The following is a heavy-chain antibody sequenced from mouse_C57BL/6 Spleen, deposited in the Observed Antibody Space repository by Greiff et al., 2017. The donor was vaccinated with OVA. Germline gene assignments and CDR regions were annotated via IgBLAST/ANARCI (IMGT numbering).Heavy chain of an antibody. D-gene: IGHD2-3*01. CDR2: INPNNGGT. J-gene: IGHJ3*01. V-gene: IGHV1-22*01. CDR1: GCTFTDYN. CDR3: ARGDGYPAWFGY. Sequence: EVQLQQSGPELVKPGASVKMSCKASGCTFTDYNMHWVKQSPGQSLEWIGYINPNNGGTSYNQKFKGKATLTVNKSSSTAYMELRSLTSEDSAVYYCARGDGYPAWFGYWGQGTLVTV.